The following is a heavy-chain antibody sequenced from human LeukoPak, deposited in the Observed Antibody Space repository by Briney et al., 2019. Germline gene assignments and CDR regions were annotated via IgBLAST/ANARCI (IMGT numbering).Heavy chain of an antibody. Sequence: ASVKVSCKASGYTFTSYGISWVRQAPGQGLEWMGWISANNGNTNYARNLQGRVTMTTATSTSTAYMELRSLRPDDTAAYYCARVRCTGGVGYTPGIDCWGQGTLVTVSS. V-gene: IGHV1-18*01. CDR1: GYTFTSYG. J-gene: IGHJ4*02. CDR2: ISANNGNT. CDR3: ARVRCTGGVGYTPGIDC. D-gene: IGHD2-8*02.